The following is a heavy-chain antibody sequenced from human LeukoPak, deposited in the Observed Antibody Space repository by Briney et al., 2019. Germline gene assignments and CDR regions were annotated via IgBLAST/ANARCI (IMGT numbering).Heavy chain of an antibody. CDR3: ARLGEYCSGGSCYGRWAFDI. J-gene: IGHJ3*02. D-gene: IGHD2-15*01. CDR2: IDPGDSYT. CDR1: GYSFTSYW. V-gene: IGHV5-10-1*01. Sequence: GESLKISCKGSGYSFTSYWISWVRQMPGKGLEWMGRIDPGDSYTNYSPSFQGHVTISADKSISTAYLQWSSLKASDTAMYYCARLGEYCSGGSCYGRWAFDIWGQGTMVTVSS.